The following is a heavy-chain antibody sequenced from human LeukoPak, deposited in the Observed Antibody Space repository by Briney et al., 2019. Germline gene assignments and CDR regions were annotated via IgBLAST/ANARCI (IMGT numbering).Heavy chain of an antibody. CDR2: ISAYNGNT. D-gene: IGHD3-9*01. CDR1: GYTFTSYG. Sequence: ASVKVSCKASGYTFTSYGISWVRQAPGQGLEWMGWISAYNGNTNYAQKLQGRVTMTTDTSTSTAYMELRSLRSDDTAVYYCARVLRYFDWDCDYFGYWGQGTLVTVSS. V-gene: IGHV1-18*01. J-gene: IGHJ4*02. CDR3: ARVLRYFDWDCDYFGY.